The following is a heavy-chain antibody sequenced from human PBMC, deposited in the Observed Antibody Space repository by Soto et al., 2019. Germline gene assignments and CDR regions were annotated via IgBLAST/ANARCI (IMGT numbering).Heavy chain of an antibody. D-gene: IGHD2-2*01. CDR2: IYYSGST. CDR3: GRQPGHCGSTTCFGYYSVDV. Sequence: PSETLSLTCIFPGGSISSSSYSWGWIRQPPGKGLEWIGTIYYSGSTHYNPSLEGRVAISADTPNNQLSLRLSSVTAADTAVYYCGRQPGHCGSTTCFGYYSVDVWGQGTTVT. J-gene: IGHJ6*02. V-gene: IGHV4-39*01. CDR1: GGSISSSSYS.